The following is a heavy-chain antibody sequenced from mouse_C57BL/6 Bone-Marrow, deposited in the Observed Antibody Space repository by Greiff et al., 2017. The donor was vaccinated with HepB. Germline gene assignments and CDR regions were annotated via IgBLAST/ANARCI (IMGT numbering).Heavy chain of an antibody. D-gene: IGHD1-1*01. J-gene: IGHJ4*01. Sequence: EVKLVESGAELVRPGASVKLSCTASGFNIKDDYMHWVKQRPEQGLEWIGWIDPENGDTEYASKFQGKATITADTSSNTAYLQLSSLTSEDTAVYYCLLLRYAMDYWGQGTSVTVSS. CDR2: IDPENGDT. CDR1: GFNIKDDY. CDR3: LLLRYAMDY. V-gene: IGHV14-4*01.